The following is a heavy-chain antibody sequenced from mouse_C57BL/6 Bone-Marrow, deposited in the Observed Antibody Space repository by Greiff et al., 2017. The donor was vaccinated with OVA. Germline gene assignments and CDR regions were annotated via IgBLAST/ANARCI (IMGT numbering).Heavy chain of an antibody. V-gene: IGHV4-1*01. D-gene: IGHD1-1*01. J-gene: IGHJ1*03. CDR3: ARPIYYYGSSYPYWYFDV. Sequence: EAGGVDFSRYWMSWVRRAPGKGLEWIGEINPDSSTINYAPSLKDKFIISRDNAKNTLYLQMSKVRSEDTALYYCARPIYYYGSSYPYWYFDVWGTGTTVTVSS. CDR2: INPDSSTI. CDR1: GVDFSRYW.